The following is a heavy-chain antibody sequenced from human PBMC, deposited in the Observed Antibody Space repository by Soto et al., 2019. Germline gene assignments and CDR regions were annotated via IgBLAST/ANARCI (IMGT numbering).Heavy chain of an antibody. CDR2: TYYRSKWYN. V-gene: IGHV6-1*01. CDR3: ARVGCSSTSCNFDY. D-gene: IGHD2-2*01. CDR1: GDSVSSNSAA. J-gene: IGHJ4*02. Sequence: SQTLSLTCAISGDSVSSNSAAWNWIRQSPSRGLEWLGRTYYRSKWYNDYAVSVKSRITISPDTSKNQFSLQLNSVTPEDTAVYYCARVGCSSTSCNFDYWGQGTLVTVSS.